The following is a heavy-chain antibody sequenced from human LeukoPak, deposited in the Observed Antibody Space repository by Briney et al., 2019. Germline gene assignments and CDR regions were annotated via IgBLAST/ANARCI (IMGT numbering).Heavy chain of an antibody. CDR1: GGSISSGGYS. D-gene: IGHD1-26*01. Sequence: SETLSLTCAVSGGSISSGGYSWSWLRQPPGKGLEWIGYIYHSGSTYYNPSLKSRVTISVDTSKNQFSLKLSSVTAADTAVYYCARSGSYYNDFDYWGQGTLVTVSS. CDR3: ARSGSYYNDFDY. CDR2: IYHSGST. V-gene: IGHV4-30-2*05. J-gene: IGHJ4*02.